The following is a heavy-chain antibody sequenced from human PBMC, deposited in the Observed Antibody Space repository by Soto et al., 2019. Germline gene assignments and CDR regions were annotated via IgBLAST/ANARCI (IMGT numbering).Heavy chain of an antibody. J-gene: IGHJ6*02. CDR3: ARDRPPPYYDFWSGYLYYYYYGMDV. D-gene: IGHD3-3*01. CDR2: TYYRSKWYN. CDR1: GDSVSSNSAA. Sequence: SQTLSLTCAISGDSVSSNSAAWNWIRQSPPRGLEWLGRTYYRSKWYNDYAVSVKSRITINPDTSKNQFSLQLNSVTPEDTAVYYCARDRPPPYYDFWSGYLYYYYYGMDVWGQGTTVTVSS. V-gene: IGHV6-1*01.